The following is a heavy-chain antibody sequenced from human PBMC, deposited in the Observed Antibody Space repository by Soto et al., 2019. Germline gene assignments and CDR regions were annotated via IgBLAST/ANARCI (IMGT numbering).Heavy chain of an antibody. CDR2: IRSKANSYAT. V-gene: IGHV3-73*01. Sequence: GGSLRLSCAASGFTFSGSAMHWVRQASGKGLEWVGRIRSKANSYATAYAASVKGRFTISRDDSKNTAYLQMNSLKTEDTAVYYCTRPFEYSSSSVSYYYYGMDVWGQGTTVTVSS. J-gene: IGHJ6*02. D-gene: IGHD6-6*01. CDR3: TRPFEYSSSSVSYYYYGMDV. CDR1: GFTFSGSA.